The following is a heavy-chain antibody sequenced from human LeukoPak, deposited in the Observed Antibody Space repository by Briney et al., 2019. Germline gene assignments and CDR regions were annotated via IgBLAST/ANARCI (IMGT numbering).Heavy chain of an antibody. J-gene: IGHJ5*02. CDR2: IYYSVST. CDR3: ARAGMYYDILTGYYFGGFGFDP. V-gene: IGHV4-59*01. CDR1: GGSISSFY. D-gene: IGHD3-9*01. Sequence: SETLSLTCTVSGGSISSFYWSWIRQPPRPGLEWMGNIYYSVSTNYYSSHNRRVPISVDTSKNQCSLKLSSVTAEDTAVYYCARAGMYYDILTGYYFGGFGFDPWGQGTLVTVSS.